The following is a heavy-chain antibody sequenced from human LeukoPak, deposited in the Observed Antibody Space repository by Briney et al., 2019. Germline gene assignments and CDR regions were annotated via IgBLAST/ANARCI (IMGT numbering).Heavy chain of an antibody. CDR3: ARDAHCSSTSCYNDAFDI. Sequence: QSGGSLRLSCAASGFTFSSYWMSWVRQAPGKGLEWVANIKQDGSEKYYVDSVKGRFTISRDNAKNSLYLQMSSLRAEDTAVYYCARDAHCSSTSCYNDAFDIWGQGTMVTVSS. CDR2: IKQDGSEK. J-gene: IGHJ3*02. D-gene: IGHD2-2*02. V-gene: IGHV3-7*01. CDR1: GFTFSSYW.